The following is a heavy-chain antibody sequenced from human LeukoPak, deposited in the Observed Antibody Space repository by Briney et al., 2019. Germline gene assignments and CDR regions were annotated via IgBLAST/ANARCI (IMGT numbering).Heavy chain of an antibody. Sequence: GSLRLSCAASGFTFSSYAMSWVRQAPGKGLEWVSAISGSGGSTYYADSVKGRFTISRDNSKNTLYLQMNSLRAEDTAVYYCAKRPNYYYDSSGPHDYWGQGTLVTVSS. D-gene: IGHD3-22*01. CDR1: GFTFSSYA. CDR2: ISGSGGST. V-gene: IGHV3-23*01. J-gene: IGHJ4*02. CDR3: AKRPNYYYDSSGPHDY.